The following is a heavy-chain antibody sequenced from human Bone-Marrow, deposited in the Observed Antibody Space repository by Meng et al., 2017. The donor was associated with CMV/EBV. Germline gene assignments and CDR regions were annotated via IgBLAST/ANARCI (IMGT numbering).Heavy chain of an antibody. CDR2: ISSSGTTT. Sequence: GESLKISCAASGFSFSTYEMNWVRQAPGKGLEWVSYISSSGTTTYYADSVKGRFTISRDNAKNSLYVQMNSLRVEDTAVYYCAKPLGGQQLGPDYWGQGTLVTVSS. J-gene: IGHJ4*02. CDR3: AKPLGGQQLGPDY. CDR1: GFSFSTYE. V-gene: IGHV3-48*03. D-gene: IGHD6-13*01.